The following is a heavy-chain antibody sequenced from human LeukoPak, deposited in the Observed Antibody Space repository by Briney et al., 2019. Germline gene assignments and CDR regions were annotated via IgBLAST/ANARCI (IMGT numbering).Heavy chain of an antibody. CDR3: ARVRRVSDSSPLHFNWFDP. CDR1: GGTFSSYA. CDR2: IIPIFGTA. J-gene: IGHJ5*02. Sequence: SVKVSCKASGGTFSSYAISWVRQAPGQGLEWMGGIIPIFGTANYAQKFQGRVTITTDESTSTAYMELSSLRSEDTAVYYCARVRRVSDSSPLHFNWFDPWGQGTLVTVSS. D-gene: IGHD6-6*01. V-gene: IGHV1-69*05.